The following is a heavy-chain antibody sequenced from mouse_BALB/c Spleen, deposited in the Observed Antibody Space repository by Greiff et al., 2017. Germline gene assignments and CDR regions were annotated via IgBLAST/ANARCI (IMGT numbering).Heavy chain of an antibody. J-gene: IGHJ3*01. V-gene: IGHV1-67*01. CDR2: ISTYSGNT. Sequence: QVQLKESGPELVRPGVSVKISCKGSGYTFTDYAMHWVKQSHAKSLEWIGVISTYSGNTNYNQKFKGKATMTVDKSSSTAYMELARLTSEDSAIYYCARGNRYDADGNWFAYWGQGTLVTVSA. D-gene: IGHD2-14*01. CDR3: ARGNRYDADGNWFAY. CDR1: GYTFTDYA.